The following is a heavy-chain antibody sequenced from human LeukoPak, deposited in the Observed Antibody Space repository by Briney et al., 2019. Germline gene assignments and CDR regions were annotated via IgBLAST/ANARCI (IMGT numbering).Heavy chain of an antibody. Sequence: GGSLRLSCAASGFTFDAFGMTWVRQAPGKGLEWVSAIRGDAGSTGYADSVKGRFTISRDNAKNSLYLQMNSLRVEDTALYYCARVWAWGSGKYFDNWGQGTLVTVSS. CDR1: GFTFDAFG. V-gene: IGHV3-20*04. CDR2: IRGDAGST. J-gene: IGHJ4*02. D-gene: IGHD7-27*01. CDR3: ARVWAWGSGKYFDN.